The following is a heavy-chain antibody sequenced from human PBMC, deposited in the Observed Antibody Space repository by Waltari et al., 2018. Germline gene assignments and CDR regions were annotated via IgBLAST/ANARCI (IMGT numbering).Heavy chain of an antibody. D-gene: IGHD4-17*01. CDR1: AGSISSYF. CDR3: AAHLRQVTTEFAY. CDR2: IHYSGNT. Sequence: QVQLQESGPKLVKPSETLSLTCTVSAGSISSYFWSWIRQPPGKGLEWIGYIHYSGNTNSDTPMKSRVTISMDTSKNQFSLKLSSATAADTAVYYCAAHLRQVTTEFAYWGQGTLVTVSS. J-gene: IGHJ4*02. V-gene: IGHV4-59*01.